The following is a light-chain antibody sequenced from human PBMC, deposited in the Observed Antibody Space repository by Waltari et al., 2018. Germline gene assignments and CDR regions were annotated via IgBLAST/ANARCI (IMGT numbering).Light chain of an antibody. CDR3: QQRNDWPLT. V-gene: IGKV3-11*01. J-gene: IGKJ4*01. Sequence: ETVLTHSPATLSLSPWERATLPCRARQRARKYVAWYQIRQGQAPRLPIYVASNRATDVADRFDAFGSGTDFTLTISSLEPEDSAVYYCQQRNDWPLTYGGGARVEIK. CDR2: VAS. CDR1: QRARKY.